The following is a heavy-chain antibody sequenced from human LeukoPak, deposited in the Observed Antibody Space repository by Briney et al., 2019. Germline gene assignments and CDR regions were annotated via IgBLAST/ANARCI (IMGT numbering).Heavy chain of an antibody. CDR2: ISGSGGST. CDR3: AKGLWFGESYFDY. J-gene: IGHJ4*02. CDR1: GGSFSGYY. V-gene: IGHV3-23*01. D-gene: IGHD3-10*01. Sequence: ETLSLTCAVYGGSFSGYYWSWVRQAPGKGLEWVSAISGSGGSTYYADSVKGRFTISRDNSKNTLYLQMNSLRAEDTAVYYCAKGLWFGESYFDYWGQGTLVTVSS.